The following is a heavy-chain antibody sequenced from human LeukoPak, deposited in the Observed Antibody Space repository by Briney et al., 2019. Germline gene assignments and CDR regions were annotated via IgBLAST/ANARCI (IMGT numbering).Heavy chain of an antibody. CDR1: GYTFTSYY. CDR3: ARDFSGSMVRGVITHYFDY. D-gene: IGHD3-10*01. J-gene: IGHJ4*02. V-gene: IGHV1-46*01. Sequence: ASVKVSCKASGYTFTSYYMHWVRQAPGQGLEWMGIINPSGGSTSYAQKFQGRVTMTRDTSTSTVYMELSSLRSEDTAVYYCARDFSGSMVRGVITHYFDYWGQGTLVTVSS. CDR2: INPSGGST.